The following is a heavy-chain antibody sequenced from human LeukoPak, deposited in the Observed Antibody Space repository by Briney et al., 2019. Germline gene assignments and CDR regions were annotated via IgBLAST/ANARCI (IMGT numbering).Heavy chain of an antibody. CDR2: ISGSGGST. J-gene: IGHJ4*02. CDR1: GFTFSSYA. V-gene: IGHV3-23*01. CDR3: AKVRSLEYYFDY. Sequence: GGSLRLSCAASGFTFSSYAMSWVRQAPGKGLEWVSAISGSGGSTYYADSVKGRLTISRDNSKNTLYLQMNSLRAEDTAVYYCAKVRSLEYYFDYWGQGTLVTVSS.